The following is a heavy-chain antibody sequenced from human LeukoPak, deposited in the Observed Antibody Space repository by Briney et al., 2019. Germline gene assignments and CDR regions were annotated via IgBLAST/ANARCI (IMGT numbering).Heavy chain of an antibody. CDR1: GFTFSNYI. V-gene: IGHV3-48*01. J-gene: IGHJ3*02. CDR3: AKHLRQQDRNDAFDI. Sequence: GGSLRLSCAASGFTFSNYIMNWVRQAPGKGLEWVSCISSSSSTINYADSVKGRFTISRDNSKNTLYLQMNSLRVEDTAIYYCAKHLRQQDRNDAFDIWGQGTMVTVSS. CDR2: ISSSSSTI. D-gene: IGHD6-13*01.